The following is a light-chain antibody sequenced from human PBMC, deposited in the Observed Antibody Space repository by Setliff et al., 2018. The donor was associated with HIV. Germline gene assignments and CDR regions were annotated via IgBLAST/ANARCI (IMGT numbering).Light chain of an antibody. J-gene: IGLJ1*01. CDR3: CSYAGRSSSFYV. CDR1: SSDVGAYNL. V-gene: IGLV2-23*02. CDR2: EVT. Sequence: QSALPQPASVSGSPGQSITISCTGTSSDVGAYNLVSWYQQRPGKGPKLLISEVTQRPSGVSNRFSASKSGNTASLTISGLQAEDEADYYCCSYAGRSSSFYVFGTGTKVTVL.